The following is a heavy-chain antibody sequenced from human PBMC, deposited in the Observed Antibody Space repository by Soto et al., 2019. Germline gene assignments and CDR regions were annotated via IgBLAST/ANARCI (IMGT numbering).Heavy chain of an antibody. CDR3: ARDPPGYYGSGSPYYYYGMDV. CDR1: GFTFSSYS. J-gene: IGHJ6*02. V-gene: IGHV3-21*01. Sequence: LRLSCAASGFTFSSYSMNWVRQAPGKGLEWVSSISSSSSYIYYADSVKGRFTISRDNAKNSLYLQMNSLRAEDTAVYYCARDPPGYYGSGSPYYYYGMDVWGQGXTVTVYS. CDR2: ISSSSSYI. D-gene: IGHD3-10*01.